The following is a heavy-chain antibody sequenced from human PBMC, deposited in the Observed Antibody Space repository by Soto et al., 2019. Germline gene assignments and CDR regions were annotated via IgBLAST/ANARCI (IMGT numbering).Heavy chain of an antibody. J-gene: IGHJ6*02. Sequence: SETLSLTCAVYGGSFSGYYWSWIRQPPGKGLEWIGEINHSGSTNYNPSLKSRVTISVDTSKNQLTLKLSSVTAADTAVYYCERGKGGGVIIRADYYGMDVWGQGTTVTVSS. CDR2: INHSGST. CDR1: GGSFSGYY. D-gene: IGHD3-10*01. V-gene: IGHV4-34*01. CDR3: ERGKGGGVIIRADYYGMDV.